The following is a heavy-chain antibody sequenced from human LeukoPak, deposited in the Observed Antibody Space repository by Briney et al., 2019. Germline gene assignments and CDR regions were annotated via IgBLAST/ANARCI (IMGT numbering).Heavy chain of an antibody. D-gene: IGHD3-16*02. CDR1: GYTFTGYY. Sequence: GASVKVSFKASGYTFTGYYMHWVRQAPGQGLEWMGWINPNSGGTNYAQKFQGRVTITADKSTSTAYMELSSLRSEDTAVYYCARAAPEGYQIDYWGQGTLVTVSS. CDR2: INPNSGGT. J-gene: IGHJ4*02. V-gene: IGHV1-2*02. CDR3: ARAAPEGYQIDY.